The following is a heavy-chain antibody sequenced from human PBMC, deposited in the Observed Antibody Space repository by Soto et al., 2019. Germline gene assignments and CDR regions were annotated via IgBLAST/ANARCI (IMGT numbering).Heavy chain of an antibody. CDR1: GGSISSYY. CDR2: IYYSGST. D-gene: IGHD4-17*01. Sequence: SETLSLTYTVSGGSISSYYWSWIRQPPGKGLEWIGYIYYSGSTNYNPSLKSRVTISVDTSKNQFSLKLSSVTAADTAVYYCARVETTVTTEGAFDIWGQGTMVTVSS. V-gene: IGHV4-59*01. J-gene: IGHJ3*02. CDR3: ARVETTVTTEGAFDI.